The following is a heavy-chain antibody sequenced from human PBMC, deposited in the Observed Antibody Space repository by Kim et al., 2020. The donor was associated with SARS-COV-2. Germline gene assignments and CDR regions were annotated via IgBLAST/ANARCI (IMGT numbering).Heavy chain of an antibody. CDR1: GGSISSSSYY. V-gene: IGHV4-39*01. D-gene: IGHD3-3*01. Sequence: SETLSLTCTVSGGSISSSSYYWGWLRQPPGQGLEWIGSHYYSGNTYYNPSLKRRVTISVDTSKNQFSLKLSSVTAADTYVYYCARSYDFWSGRTGMAVWSQGSTASLPS. CDR2: HYYSGNT. CDR3: ARSYDFWSGRTGMAV. J-gene: IGHJ6*02.